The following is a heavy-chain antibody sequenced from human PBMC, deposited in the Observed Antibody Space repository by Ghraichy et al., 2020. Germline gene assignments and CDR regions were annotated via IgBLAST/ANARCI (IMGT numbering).Heavy chain of an antibody. V-gene: IGHV3-23*01. D-gene: IGHD6-6*01. CDR1: GFTFSDYS. J-gene: IGHJ4*02. CDR2: ISAGADDT. CDR3: ARGETSSTRQLDY. Sequence: GGSLRLSGIASGFTFSDYSMNWVRQAPGKGLEWVSIISAGADDTHYGDSVKGRFTISRDNSKNTVYLQMSSLRAEDTAAYYCARGETSSTRQLDYWGQGTLVTVSS.